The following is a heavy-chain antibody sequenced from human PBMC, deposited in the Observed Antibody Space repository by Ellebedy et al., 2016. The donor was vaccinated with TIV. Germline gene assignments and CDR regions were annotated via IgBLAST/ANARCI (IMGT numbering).Heavy chain of an antibody. V-gene: IGHV3-48*01. D-gene: IGHD3-22*01. CDR1: GFTFSSYN. CDR3: ARDYYDTSGYFGNQH. J-gene: IGHJ1*01. Sequence: PGGSLRLSCAASGFTFSSYNMNWVRQAPGQGLEWISYISSTSDTIFYADSVRGRFAISSDNAKNSLYLQMNSLRAEDTAVYYCARDYYDTSGYFGNQHWGQGTLVTVSS. CDR2: ISSTSDTI.